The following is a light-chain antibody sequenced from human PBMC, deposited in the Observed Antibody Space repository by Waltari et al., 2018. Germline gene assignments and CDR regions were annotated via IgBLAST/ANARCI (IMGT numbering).Light chain of an antibody. CDR3: LQRSDWPPVYT. CDR2: DDD. J-gene: IGKJ2*01. V-gene: IGKV3-11*01. Sequence: EMVLTQSPATLSLSPGERAIVSCRASESVSSSLTWYQQKGGQAPRLRIYDDDKRATDNPARFNGSGSGTDFTRTISSLEPEDFGVYYCLQRSDWPPVYTFGQGTNLEIK. CDR1: ESVSSS.